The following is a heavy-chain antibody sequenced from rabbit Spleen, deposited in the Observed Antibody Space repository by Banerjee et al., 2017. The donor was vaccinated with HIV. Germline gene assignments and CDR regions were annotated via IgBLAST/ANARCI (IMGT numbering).Heavy chain of an antibody. CDR2: IYTGSSGST. Sequence: QSLEESGGDLVKPGASLTLTCTASGFSFSSSYYMCWVRQAPGKGLEWIACIYTGSSGSTYYASWAKGRFTCSKTSSTTVTLQMTSLTVADTATYFCARDTGSSFSSYGMDLWGPGTLVTVS. J-gene: IGHJ6*01. V-gene: IGHV1S40*01. CDR3: ARDTGSSFSSYGMDL. D-gene: IGHD8-1*01. CDR1: GFSFSSSYY.